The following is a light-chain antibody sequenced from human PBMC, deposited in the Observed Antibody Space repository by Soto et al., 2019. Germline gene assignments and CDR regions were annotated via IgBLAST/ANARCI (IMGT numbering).Light chain of an antibody. V-gene: IGKV3-11*01. CDR2: DAS. CDR1: QSVSSY. J-gene: IGKJ2*01. Sequence: EIVLTQSPATLSLSPGERATLSCRASQSVSSYLAWYQQKPGQAPRLLIYDASNRATGIPARFSGSGSGTDFTLTISSLEPEDCAVYYCQQRSNWPPYTFGQGTTLEIK. CDR3: QQRSNWPPYT.